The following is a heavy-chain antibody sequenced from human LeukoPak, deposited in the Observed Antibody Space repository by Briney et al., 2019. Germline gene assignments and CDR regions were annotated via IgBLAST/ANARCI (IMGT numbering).Heavy chain of an antibody. CDR2: ISGSGGST. J-gene: IGHJ4*02. CDR1: GFTFSSYA. Sequence: GGSLRLSCAASGFTFSSYAMSWVRQAPGKGLEWVSAISGSGGSTYYADSVKGRFTISRDNSKNTLYLQMNSLRAEDTAVYYCAKPLYGSGSYSPNYFDYWGQGTLVTVSS. V-gene: IGHV3-23*01. CDR3: AKPLYGSGSYSPNYFDY. D-gene: IGHD3-10*01.